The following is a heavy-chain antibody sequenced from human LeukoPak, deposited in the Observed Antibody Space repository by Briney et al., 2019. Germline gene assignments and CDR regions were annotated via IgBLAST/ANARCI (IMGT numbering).Heavy chain of an antibody. CDR2: INHSGST. V-gene: IGHV4-34*01. J-gene: IGHJ4*02. CDR3: ARGHYYGSGSYYRTGAYYFDY. CDR1: GLSFITY. D-gene: IGHD3-10*01. Sequence: GSLRLSCAASGLSFITYMNWIRQPPGKGLEWIGEINHSGSTNYNPSLKSRVTISVDTSKNQFSLKLSSVTAADTAVYYCARGHYYGSGSYYRTGAYYFDYWGQGTLVTVSS.